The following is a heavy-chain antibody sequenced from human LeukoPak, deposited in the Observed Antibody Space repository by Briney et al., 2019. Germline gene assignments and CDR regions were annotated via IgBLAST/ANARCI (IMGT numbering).Heavy chain of an antibody. CDR1: GFTFSSYS. J-gene: IGHJ4*02. D-gene: IGHD2-8*01. Sequence: GSLRLSCAASGFTFSSYSMNWVRQAPGKGLEWVSSISSSSSYIYYADSVKGRFTISRDNAKNSLYLQMNSLRDEDSAAYYCARVYLERLTAGYFDHWGQGTWVIVSP. CDR2: ISSSSSYI. CDR3: ARVYLERLTAGYFDH. V-gene: IGHV3-21*01.